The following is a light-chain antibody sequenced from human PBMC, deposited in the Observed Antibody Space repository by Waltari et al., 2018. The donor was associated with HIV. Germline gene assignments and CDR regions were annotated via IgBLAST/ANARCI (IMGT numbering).Light chain of an antibody. CDR1: PSLHSNGYNY. Sequence: DIVMPQSPLLLSVTPGEPASISCTSSPSLHSNGYNYLDWYLQQPGQQPKLLIYLCATRASWVPDRFSGSGSCTDVTLKINSVEAEDVVVYYCIQALHSPALTFGGGTKVEIK. V-gene: IGKV2-28*01. J-gene: IGKJ4*01. CDR3: IQALHSPALT. CDR2: LCA.